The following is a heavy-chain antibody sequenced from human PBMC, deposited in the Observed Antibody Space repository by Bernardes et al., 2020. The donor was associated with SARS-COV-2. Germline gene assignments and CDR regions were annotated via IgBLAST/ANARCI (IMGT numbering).Heavy chain of an antibody. CDR2: IKQDGSEK. Sequence: GGSLRLSCAASGFTFSSYWMSWVRQAPGQGLEWVANIKQDGSEKYYVDSVKGRFTISRDNAKNSLYLQMNSLRAEDTAVYYCASTGYSSSWHYWYFDLWGRGTLVTVSS. CDR1: GFTFSSYW. D-gene: IGHD6-13*01. CDR3: ASTGYSSSWHYWYFDL. V-gene: IGHV3-7*03. J-gene: IGHJ2*01.